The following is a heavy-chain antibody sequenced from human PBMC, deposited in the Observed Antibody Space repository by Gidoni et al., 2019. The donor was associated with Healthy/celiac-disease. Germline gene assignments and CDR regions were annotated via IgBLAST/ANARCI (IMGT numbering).Heavy chain of an antibody. CDR1: GCPISSGSYY. CDR3: ARVTNYYDSSGYHYFDY. V-gene: IGHV4-61*02. J-gene: IGHJ4*02. D-gene: IGHD3-22*01. Sequence: QVQLQESGPGLVKPSQTLSLTCTVSGCPISSGSYYWSWIRQPAGKGLEWIGRIYTSGSTNYNPSLKSRVTISVDTSKNQFSLKLSSVTAADTAVYYCARVTNYYDSSGYHYFDYWGQGTLVTVSS. CDR2: IYTSGST.